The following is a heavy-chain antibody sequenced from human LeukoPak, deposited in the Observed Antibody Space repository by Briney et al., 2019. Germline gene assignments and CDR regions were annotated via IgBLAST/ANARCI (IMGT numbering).Heavy chain of an antibody. CDR1: GGSISSSSYY. J-gene: IGHJ4*02. D-gene: IGHD6-6*01. Sequence: SETLSLTCTVSGGSISSSSYYWGWIRQPPGKGLEWIGSIYYSGSTYYNPSLKSRVTISVDTSKNQFSLKLSSVTAADTAVYYCARHRRGIGSSTDFDYWGQGTLVTVSS. CDR2: IYYSGST. V-gene: IGHV4-39*01. CDR3: ARHRRGIGSSTDFDY.